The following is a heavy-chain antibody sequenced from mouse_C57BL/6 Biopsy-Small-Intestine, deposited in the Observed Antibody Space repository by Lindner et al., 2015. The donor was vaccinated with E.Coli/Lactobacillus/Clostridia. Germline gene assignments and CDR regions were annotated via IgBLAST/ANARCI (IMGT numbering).Heavy chain of an antibody. J-gene: IGHJ2*01. CDR3: ARGTRLDY. D-gene: IGHD3-3*01. V-gene: IGHV1-82*01. CDR2: IYPGDGDT. CDR1: GYAFSSSW. Sequence: VQLQESGPELVKPGASVKISCKASGYAFSSSWMNWVKQRPGKGLEWIGRIYPGDGDTNYNGKFKGKATLTAGKSSSTAYMQLSSLTSEDSAVYFCARGTRLDYWGQGTTLTVSS.